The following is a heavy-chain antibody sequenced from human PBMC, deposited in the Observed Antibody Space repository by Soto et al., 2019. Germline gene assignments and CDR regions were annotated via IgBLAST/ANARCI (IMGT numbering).Heavy chain of an antibody. V-gene: IGHV3-73*01. CDR2: IRSKANNYAT. D-gene: IGHD2-2*01. CDR1: GFTFSASA. Sequence: EVQLVESGGGLVQPGGSLKLSCAASGFTFSASAMHWVRQASGKGLEWVGRIRSKANNYATASAASVKGRFTISRDDSKDTAYLKMNSLKTEDTAVYYCSSLPSSTSGNAFDIWGQGTMVPVSS. CDR3: SSLPSSTSGNAFDI. J-gene: IGHJ3*02.